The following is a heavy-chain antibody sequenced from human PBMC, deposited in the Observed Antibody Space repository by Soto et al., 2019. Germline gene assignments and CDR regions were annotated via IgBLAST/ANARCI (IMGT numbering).Heavy chain of an antibody. V-gene: IGHV3-30*18. D-gene: IGHD4-17*01. CDR2: ISYDGSNK. Sequence: QVQLVESGGGVVQPGRSLRLSCAASGFTFSSYGMHWVRQAPGRGLEWVAVISYDGSNKYYADSVKGRFTISRDNSKNTLYLQMNSLRAEDTAVYYCAKDTTTVTTYWVDAFDIWGQGTMVTVSS. CDR3: AKDTTTVTTYWVDAFDI. J-gene: IGHJ3*02. CDR1: GFTFSSYG.